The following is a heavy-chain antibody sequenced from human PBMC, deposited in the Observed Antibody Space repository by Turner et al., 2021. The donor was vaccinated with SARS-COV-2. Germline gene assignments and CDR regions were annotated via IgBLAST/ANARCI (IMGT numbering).Heavy chain of an antibody. CDR1: GGSISSSSYY. D-gene: IGHD6-13*01. CDR3: ARHWEVAAAAYLARFDP. Sequence: QLQLQESGPGLVKPSETLSLTCTVAGGSISSSSYYWGWIRQPPGKGLEWIGSSYYSGSTYYNPSLKSRVTISVDTSKNHFSLKLSSVTAADTALYYCARHWEVAAAAYLARFDPWGQGTLVTVSS. CDR2: SYYSGST. J-gene: IGHJ5*02. V-gene: IGHV4-39*01.